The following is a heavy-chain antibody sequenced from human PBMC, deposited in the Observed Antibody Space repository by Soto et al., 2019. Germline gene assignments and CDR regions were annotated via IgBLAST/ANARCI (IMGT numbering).Heavy chain of an antibody. V-gene: IGHV1-18*01. CDR2: ISAYNGNT. Sequence: ASVKVSCKASGYTFTSYGISWVRQAPGQGLEWMGWISAYNGNTNYAQKLQGRVTMTTDTSTSTAYMELRSLRSDDTAVYYCARSYCGGGSCYSSPLYAFDIWGQGTMVTVSS. D-gene: IGHD2-15*01. CDR3: ARSYCGGGSCYSSPLYAFDI. CDR1: GYTFTSYG. J-gene: IGHJ3*02.